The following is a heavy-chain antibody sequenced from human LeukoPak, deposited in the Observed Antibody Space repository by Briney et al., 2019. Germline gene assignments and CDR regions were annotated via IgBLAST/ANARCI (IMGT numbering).Heavy chain of an antibody. V-gene: IGHV4-39*01. CDR3: ARLLETTRDFDS. Sequence: SETLSLTCTVSGGSISSYYWGWIRQPPGKGLEWIANIYYSGRTYYNPSLKSRVTISEDTSKNQFSLKLRSVTAADTAVYYCARLLETTRDFDSWGQGTLVTVSS. D-gene: IGHD1-1*01. CDR2: IYYSGRT. J-gene: IGHJ4*02. CDR1: GGSISSYY.